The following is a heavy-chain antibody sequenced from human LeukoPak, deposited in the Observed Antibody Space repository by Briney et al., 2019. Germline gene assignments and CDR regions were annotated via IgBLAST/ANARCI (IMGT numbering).Heavy chain of an antibody. D-gene: IGHD5-18*01. CDR1: GGSISSYY. J-gene: IGHJ4*02. CDR2: IYTSGST. CDR3: ARDRTGRNTAQDDY. Sequence: PSETLSLTCTVSGGSISSYYWSWIRQPAGKGLEWIGRIYTSGSTKYNSSLKSRVTMSVDTSKNQFSLKLSSVTAADTAVYYCARDRTGRNTAQDDYWGQGTLVTVSS. V-gene: IGHV4-4*07.